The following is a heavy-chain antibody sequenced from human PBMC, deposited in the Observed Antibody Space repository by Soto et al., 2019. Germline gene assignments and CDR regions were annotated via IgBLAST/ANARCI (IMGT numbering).Heavy chain of an antibody. D-gene: IGHD1-1*01. V-gene: IGHV4-34*01. CDR3: ARSTFGTTRRFDY. CDR2: INHSGST. CDR1: GGSFSGYY. Sequence: SETLSLTCAVYGGSFSGYYWSWIRQPPGKGLEWIGEINHSGSTNYNPSLKSRVTISVDTSKNQFSLKLSSVTAADTAVYYCARSTFGTTRRFDYWGQGTLVTVSS. J-gene: IGHJ4*02.